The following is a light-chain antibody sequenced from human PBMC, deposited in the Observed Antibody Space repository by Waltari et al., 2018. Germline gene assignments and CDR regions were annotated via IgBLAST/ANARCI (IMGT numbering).Light chain of an antibody. CDR2: EVN. Sequence: QSALTQPASVSGSPGQSVTISCTGTSSDVGGYNYVSWYQQHPGNAPKLMIYEVNHRASGGSHCFSGSKSCNTDSLANAGVQGEDGADYYCSSYTSSTYPVVFGGGTKLTVL. CDR1: SSDVGGYNY. CDR3: SSYTSSTYPVV. J-gene: IGLJ2*01. V-gene: IGLV2-14*01.